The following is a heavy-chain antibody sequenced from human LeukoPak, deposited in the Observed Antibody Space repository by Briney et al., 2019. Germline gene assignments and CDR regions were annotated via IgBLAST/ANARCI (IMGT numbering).Heavy chain of an antibody. Sequence: ASVKVSCKASGYTFTSYDINWVRQATGQGLEWMGWMNPNSGNTGYAQKFQGRVTMTRNTSISTAYMELSSLRSEDTAVYYCARGVEDGYNLNFDYWGQGTLVTASS. D-gene: IGHD5-12*01. CDR1: GYTFTSYD. CDR3: ARGVEDGYNLNFDY. V-gene: IGHV1-8*01. CDR2: MNPNSGNT. J-gene: IGHJ4*02.